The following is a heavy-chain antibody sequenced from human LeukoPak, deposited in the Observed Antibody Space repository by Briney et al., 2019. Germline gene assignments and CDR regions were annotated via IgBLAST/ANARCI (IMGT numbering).Heavy chain of an antibody. J-gene: IGHJ4*02. Sequence: ASVKVSCKASGYTFTSYAMNWVRQAPGQGLEWMGWINPNSGNTGYAQKFQGRVTMTRNTSISTAYMELSSLRSEDTAVYYCAIVEMATPFDYWGQGTLVTVSS. CDR3: AIVEMATPFDY. V-gene: IGHV1-8*02. D-gene: IGHD5-24*01. CDR1: GYTFTSYA. CDR2: INPNSGNT.